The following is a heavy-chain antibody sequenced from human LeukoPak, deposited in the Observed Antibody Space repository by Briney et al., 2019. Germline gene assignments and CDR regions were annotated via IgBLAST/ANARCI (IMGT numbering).Heavy chain of an antibody. J-gene: IGHJ6*02. D-gene: IGHD2-21*02. CDR2: IKSKTDGGTT. CDR1: GFTFSSYS. CDR3: TGTQLSILVTAILDYYGMDV. V-gene: IGHV3-15*01. Sequence: PGGSLRLSCAASGFTFSSYSMNWVRQAPGKGLEWVGRIKSKTDGGTTDYAAPVKGRFTISRDDSKNTLYLQMNSLKTEDTAVYYCTGTQLSILVTAILDYYGMDVWGQGTTVTVSS.